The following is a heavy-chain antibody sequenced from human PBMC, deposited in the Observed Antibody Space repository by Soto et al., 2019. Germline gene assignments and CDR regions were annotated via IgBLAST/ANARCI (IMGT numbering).Heavy chain of an antibody. Sequence: GGSLRLSCAASGFTFSSYSMNWVRQAPGKGLEWVSYISSSSSTIYYADSVKGRLTTSRDNAKNSLYLQMNSLRAEDTAVYYCARPHRFDIVVVPAAYFDYWGQGTLVTVSS. V-gene: IGHV3-48*01. D-gene: IGHD2-2*01. J-gene: IGHJ4*02. CDR3: ARPHRFDIVVVPAAYFDY. CDR1: GFTFSSYS. CDR2: ISSSSSTI.